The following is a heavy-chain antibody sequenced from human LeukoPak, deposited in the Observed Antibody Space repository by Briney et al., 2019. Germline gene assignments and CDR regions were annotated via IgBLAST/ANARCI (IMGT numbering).Heavy chain of an antibody. CDR1: GESFSGKS. CDR2: IIHSGSS. V-gene: IGHV4-34*12. CDR3: ARYQGIVATYYFDY. Sequence: SETLSLTCAVYGESFSGKSWSWIRQPPGKGLEWIGEIIHSGSSNYNPSLKSRVTISVDTSKNQFSLKLSSVTAADTAVYYCARYQGIVATYYFDYWGQGTLVTVSS. J-gene: IGHJ4*02. D-gene: IGHD5-12*01.